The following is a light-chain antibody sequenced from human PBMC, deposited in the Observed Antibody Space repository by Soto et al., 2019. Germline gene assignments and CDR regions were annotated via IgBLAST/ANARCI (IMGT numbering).Light chain of an antibody. Sequence: QSVLTQPRSVSGSPGQSVTISCTGTSSDVGGYNYVSWYRQHPGKAPKLMIYDVSKRPSGVPDRFSGSKSGNTASLTISGLQAEDEADYYCCSYAGSYTVVFGGGTQLTVL. CDR1: SSDVGGYNY. CDR3: CSYAGSYTVV. CDR2: DVS. J-gene: IGLJ2*01. V-gene: IGLV2-11*01.